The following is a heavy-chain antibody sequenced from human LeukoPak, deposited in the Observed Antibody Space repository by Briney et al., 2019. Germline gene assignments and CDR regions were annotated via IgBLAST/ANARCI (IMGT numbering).Heavy chain of an antibody. CDR2: ISAYNGNT. V-gene: IGHV1-18*01. Sequence: ASVKVSCKASGYTFTSYGISWVRQAPGQGLEWVGWISAYNGNTNYAQKLQGRVTMTTDSSTSTAYMELRSLRSDDTAVYYCARDHYGGNSDYWGQGTLVTVSS. CDR3: ARDHYGGNSDY. D-gene: IGHD4-23*01. CDR1: GYTFTSYG. J-gene: IGHJ4*02.